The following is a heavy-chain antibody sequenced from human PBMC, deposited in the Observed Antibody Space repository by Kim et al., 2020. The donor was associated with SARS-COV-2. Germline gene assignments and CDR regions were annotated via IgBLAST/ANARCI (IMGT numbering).Heavy chain of an antibody. V-gene: IGHV1-3*01. Sequence: ASVKVSCKASGHIFTDYAMHWVRQAPGQGLEWMGWILPDSGNTKSSQKFQDRITITRDISARTVYMELSGLRSDDTAVFFCVRASDRTGRGGYWGQGTVV. CDR1: GHIFTDYA. D-gene: IGHD3-10*01. CDR3: VRASDRTGRGGY. CDR2: ILPDSGNT. J-gene: IGHJ4*02.